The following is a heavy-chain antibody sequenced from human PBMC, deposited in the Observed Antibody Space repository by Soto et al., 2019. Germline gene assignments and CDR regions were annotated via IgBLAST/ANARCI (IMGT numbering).Heavy chain of an antibody. CDR2: ISGSGGST. D-gene: IGHD5-18*01. J-gene: IGHJ6*02. CDR3: ARELVDTAMVQYYYYYGMDV. V-gene: IGHV3-23*01. Sequence: GGSLRLSCAASGFPFSSYSMSWVRQAPGKGLEWVSAISGSGGSTYYADSVKGRFTISRDNAKNTLYLQMNSLRAEDTAVYYCARELVDTAMVQYYYYYGMDVWGQGTTVTVSS. CDR1: GFPFSSYS.